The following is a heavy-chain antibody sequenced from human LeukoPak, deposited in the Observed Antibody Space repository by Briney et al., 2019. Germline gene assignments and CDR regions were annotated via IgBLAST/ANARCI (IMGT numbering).Heavy chain of an antibody. CDR1: GFTFSSSD. J-gene: IGHJ3*01. CDR2: IQYDGSRK. V-gene: IGHV3-30*02. CDR3: AKDLIL. Sequence: GGSLRLSCAASGFTFSSSDMHWVRQAPGKGLEWVSFIQYDGSRKNYVDSVKGRFTISRDNSKNTLYLQMFSLRPEDTAVYFCAKDLILWGQGTVVTVSS.